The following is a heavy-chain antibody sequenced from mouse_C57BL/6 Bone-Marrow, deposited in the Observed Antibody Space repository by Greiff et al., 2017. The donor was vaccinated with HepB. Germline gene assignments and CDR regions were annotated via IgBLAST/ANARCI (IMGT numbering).Heavy chain of an antibody. Sequence: VQLQQPGPELVKPGASVKLSCKASGYTFTDYYMNWVKQSHGRSLEWIGDINPNNGGTRYNEKFKGKATLTVDKSSSTAYMELSSLTSEDSAVYYCDQTYYWGQGTSVTVSS. CDR3: DQTYY. CDR2: INPNNGGT. V-gene: IGHV1-26*01. CDR1: GYTFTDYY. J-gene: IGHJ4*01.